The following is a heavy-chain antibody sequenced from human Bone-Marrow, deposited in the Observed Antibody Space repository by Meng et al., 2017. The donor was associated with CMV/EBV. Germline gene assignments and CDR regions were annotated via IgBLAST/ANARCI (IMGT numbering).Heavy chain of an antibody. D-gene: IGHD3-16*02. J-gene: IGHJ3*02. CDR1: GGTFSSYA. CDR3: AREVGVIVSYASDI. V-gene: IGHV1-2*02. Sequence: ASVKVSCKASGGTFSSYAISWVRQAPGQGLEWMGWINPNSGGTNYAQKFQGRVTMTRDTSISTAYMELSRLRSDDTAVYYCAREVGVIVSYASDIWGQGTMVTVSS. CDR2: INPNSGGT.